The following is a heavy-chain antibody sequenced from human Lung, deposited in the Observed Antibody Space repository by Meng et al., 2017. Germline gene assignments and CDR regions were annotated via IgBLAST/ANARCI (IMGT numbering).Heavy chain of an antibody. J-gene: IGHJ4*02. CDR2: ITGDGSST. V-gene: IGHV3-74*01. Sequence: EGQLVESGGSLVQPGGSLRLSCAASGFTFSTHWMHWVRQAPGKGLEWVSRITGDGSSTIYADSVQGRFTMSRDNAKNTLSLQMNSLRAEDTAVYYCARGGVTTDDWGQGTLVTVSS. CDR3: ARGGVTTDD. CDR1: GFTFSTHW. D-gene: IGHD4-17*01.